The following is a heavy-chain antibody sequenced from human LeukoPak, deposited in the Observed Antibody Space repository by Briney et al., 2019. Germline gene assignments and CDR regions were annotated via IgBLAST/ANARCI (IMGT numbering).Heavy chain of an antibody. Sequence: PSETLSLTYTVSGGSISSYYWSWIRQPPGKGLEWIGYIYYTGSTNYNPSLKSRVTISVDTSKNQFSLKLSSVTAADTAVYYCARAFSSGWYPYSIGGLWFDYWGQGTLVTVSS. CDR1: GGSISSYY. V-gene: IGHV4-59*01. J-gene: IGHJ4*02. D-gene: IGHD6-19*01. CDR2: IYYTGST. CDR3: ARAFSSGWYPYSIGGLWFDY.